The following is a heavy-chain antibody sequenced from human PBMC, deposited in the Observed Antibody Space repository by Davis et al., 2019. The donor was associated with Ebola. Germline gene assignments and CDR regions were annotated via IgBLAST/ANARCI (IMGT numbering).Heavy chain of an antibody. Sequence: ASVKVSCKASGYTFTSYAMNWVRQAPGQGLEWMGWINAGNGNTKYSQKFQGRVTITRDTSASTAYMELSSLRSEDTAVYYCARLRGPSWYFDLWGRGTLVTVSS. J-gene: IGHJ2*01. D-gene: IGHD3-16*01. V-gene: IGHV1-3*01. CDR1: GYTFTSYA. CDR3: ARLRGPSWYFDL. CDR2: INAGNGNT.